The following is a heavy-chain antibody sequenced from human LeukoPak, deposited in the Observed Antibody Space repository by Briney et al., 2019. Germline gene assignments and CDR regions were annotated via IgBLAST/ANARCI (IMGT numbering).Heavy chain of an antibody. Sequence: ASVKVSCKASGYTFSDYDVHWVRQAHGQGLEWMGWINPNSGGTNYAQKFQGRITMTRDTSISTAYMELIRLRSDDTAVYYCARGLLSTFYYVSGTYYNLPDFDYWGQGTLITVSS. CDR3: ARGLLSTFYYVSGTYYNLPDFDY. CDR2: INPNSGGT. D-gene: IGHD3-10*01. CDR1: GYTFSDYD. J-gene: IGHJ4*02. V-gene: IGHV1-2*02.